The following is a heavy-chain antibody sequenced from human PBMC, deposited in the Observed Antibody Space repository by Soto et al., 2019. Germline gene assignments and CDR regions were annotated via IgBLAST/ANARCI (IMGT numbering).Heavy chain of an antibody. CDR2: IYYTGST. J-gene: IGHJ4*02. D-gene: IGHD5-12*01. CDR1: GGSINNHY. V-gene: IGHV4-59*11. CDR3: GRATWYSEY. Sequence: QVHLQESGPGLVKPSETLSLTCTVSGGSINNHYWSWIRQPPGKGLEWIGYIYYTGSTNYNPSLESRVTMAVDTSKNRASLNLTSLTAADTAIYSCGRATWYSEYWGQGTLVTVSS.